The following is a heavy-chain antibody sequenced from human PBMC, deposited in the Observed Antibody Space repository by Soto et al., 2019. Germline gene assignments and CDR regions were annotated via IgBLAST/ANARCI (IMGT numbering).Heavy chain of an antibody. Sequence: PSETLFLTCTVSGGSISSGDYYWSWIRQPPGKGLEWIGYIYYSGSTYYNPSLKSRVTISVDTSKDQFSLKLSSVTAADTAVYYCARDPVYYDSSGYRYFDYWGQGTLVTVSS. CDR3: ARDPVYYDSSGYRYFDY. CDR2: IYYSGST. J-gene: IGHJ4*02. CDR1: GGSISSGDYY. D-gene: IGHD3-22*01. V-gene: IGHV4-30-4*01.